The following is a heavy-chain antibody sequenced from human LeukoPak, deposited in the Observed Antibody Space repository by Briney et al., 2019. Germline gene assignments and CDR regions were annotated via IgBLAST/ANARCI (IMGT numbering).Heavy chain of an antibody. V-gene: IGHV3-30*04. CDR3: ARDQTGFCSGSSCLGSTFDY. J-gene: IGHJ4*02. CDR2: TTYDGSNK. Sequence: GGSLRLSCAASGFILSDYNMHWVRQAPGKGLEGVAVTTYDGSNKYYADPVKGRFTISRDNSKNTLYLQMNSLRAEDTAVYYCARDQTGFCSGSSCLGSTFDYWGQGTLVTVSS. D-gene: IGHD2-15*01. CDR1: GFILSDYN.